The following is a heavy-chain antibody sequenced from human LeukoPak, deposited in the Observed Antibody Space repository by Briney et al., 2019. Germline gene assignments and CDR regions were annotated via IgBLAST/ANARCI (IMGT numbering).Heavy chain of an antibody. V-gene: IGHV1-2*02. CDR2: INPNSGGT. CDR3: ATGGSYSSGWFDP. Sequence: ASVKVSCKASGYTFTGYYMHWVRQAPGQGLEWMGWINPNSGGTNYAQKFQGRVTMTRDTSISTAYMDLSSLRSEDTAVYYCATGGSYSSGWFDPWGQGTLVTVSS. D-gene: IGHD1-26*01. CDR1: GYTFTGYY. J-gene: IGHJ5*02.